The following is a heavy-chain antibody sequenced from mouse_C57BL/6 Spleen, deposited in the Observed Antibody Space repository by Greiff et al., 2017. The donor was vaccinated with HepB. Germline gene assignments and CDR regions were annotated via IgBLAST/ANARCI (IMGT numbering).Heavy chain of an antibody. V-gene: IGHV2-2*01. CDR2: IWSGGST. D-gene: IGHD1-1*01. Sequence: QVQLKESGPGLVQPSQSLSITCTVSGFSLTSYGVHWVRQSPGKGLEWLGVIWSGGSTDYNAAFISRLSISKDNSKSQVFFKMNSLQADDTAIYYCAPSTVVAYDYAMDYWGQGTSVTVSS. CDR1: GFSLTSYG. J-gene: IGHJ4*01. CDR3: APSTVVAYDYAMDY.